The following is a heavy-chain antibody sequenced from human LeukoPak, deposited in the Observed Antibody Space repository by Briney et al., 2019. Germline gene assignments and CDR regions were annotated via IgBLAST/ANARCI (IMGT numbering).Heavy chain of an antibody. CDR1: GFTFSSYA. Sequence: GASLRLSCAASGFTFSSYAMRWVRQAPGKGLEWVSAISGSGGSTYYADSVKGRFTISRDNAKNSLYLQMNSLRAEDTAVYYCARARDYYDASGYFLYCMDVWGQGTTVTVSS. D-gene: IGHD3-22*01. V-gene: IGHV3-23*01. CDR2: ISGSGGST. J-gene: IGHJ6*02. CDR3: ARARDYYDASGYFLYCMDV.